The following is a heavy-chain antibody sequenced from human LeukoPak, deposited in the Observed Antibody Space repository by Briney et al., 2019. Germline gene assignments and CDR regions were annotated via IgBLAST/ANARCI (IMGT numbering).Heavy chain of an antibody. CDR2: INPNSGGT. Sequence: GASVKVSCKASGYTFTGYYMHWVRQAPGQGLEWMGWINPNSGGTNYAQKFQGRVTMTRDTSTSTAYMELSRLRSDDTAVYYCARGEQQLDYTPPYFDYWGQGTLVTVSS. D-gene: IGHD6-13*01. V-gene: IGHV1-2*02. CDR3: ARGEQQLDYTPPYFDY. CDR1: GYTFTGYY. J-gene: IGHJ4*02.